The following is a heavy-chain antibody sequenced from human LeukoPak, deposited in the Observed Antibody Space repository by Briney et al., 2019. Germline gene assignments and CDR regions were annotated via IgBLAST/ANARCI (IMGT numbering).Heavy chain of an antibody. CDR1: GFTFDDYA. Sequence: QTGRSLRLSCAASGFTFDDYAMHWVRQAPGKGLEWVSGISWNSGSIGYADSVKGRFTISRDNAKNSLYLQMNSLRAEDTAVYYCARVGSYYGGLAFDYWGQGTLVTVSS. CDR2: ISWNSGSI. J-gene: IGHJ4*02. V-gene: IGHV3-9*01. D-gene: IGHD1-26*01. CDR3: ARVGSYYGGLAFDY.